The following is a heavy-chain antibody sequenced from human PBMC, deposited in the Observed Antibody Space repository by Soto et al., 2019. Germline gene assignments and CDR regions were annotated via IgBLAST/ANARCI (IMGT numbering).Heavy chain of an antibody. CDR2: TYYRSKWYN. V-gene: IGHV6-1*01. CDR1: GDSVSSNSAA. CDR3: ARDSSGTTPCYSCMDF. D-gene: IGHD1-7*01. Sequence: SQTLSLTCAISGDSVSSNSAAWNWIRQSPSRGLEWLGRTYYRSKWYNVYAVSVKSGITINPDASMNQFSLQLNSVTPEDTAVYYCARDSSGTTPCYSCMDFCGQVTTSTVSS. J-gene: IGHJ6*02.